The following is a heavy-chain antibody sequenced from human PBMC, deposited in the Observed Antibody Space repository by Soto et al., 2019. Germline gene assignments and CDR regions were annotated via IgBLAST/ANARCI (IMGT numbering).Heavy chain of an antibody. CDR3: ARGLSGYYGFDY. V-gene: IGHV3-74*01. CDR2: IKGDGTNT. CDR1: GFTFSGYW. Sequence: GGSLRLSCAASGFTFSGYWMHWVRQVPGKGLVWVSRIKGDGTNTGYADSVKGRFTISRDNVKNTLYLQMNSLRAEDTAVYYCARGLSGYYGFDYWGQGTLVTVSS. J-gene: IGHJ4*02. D-gene: IGHD5-12*01.